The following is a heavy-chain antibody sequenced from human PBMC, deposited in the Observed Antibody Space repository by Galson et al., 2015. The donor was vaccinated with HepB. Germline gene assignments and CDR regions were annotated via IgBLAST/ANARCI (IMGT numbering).Heavy chain of an antibody. CDR2: ISSSSYI. CDR1: GFTFSDYY. J-gene: IGHJ4*02. V-gene: IGHV3-11*06. D-gene: IGHD3-10*01. CDR3: AKTLWFGEFHPFDY. Sequence: SLRLSCAASGFTFSDYYMSWIRQAPGKGLEWVSYISSSSYIYYADSVKGRFTISRDNAKNSLYLQMNSLRAEDTAVYYCAKTLWFGEFHPFDYWGQGTLVTVSS.